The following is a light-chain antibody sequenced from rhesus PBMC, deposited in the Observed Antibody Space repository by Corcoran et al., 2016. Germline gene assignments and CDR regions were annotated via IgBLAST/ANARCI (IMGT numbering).Light chain of an antibody. CDR1: QGISNW. V-gene: IGKV1-69*01. J-gene: IGKJ1*01. CDR3: QQHDNSPWT. Sequence: DIQMTQSPSSLSASVGDRVTITCRASQGISNWLDWYQQKPGKAPTLLIYRASNLETGVPLRFSGSGSGTDFTLTISSLQPEEIATYYCQQHDNSPWTFGQGTKVEIK. CDR2: RAS.